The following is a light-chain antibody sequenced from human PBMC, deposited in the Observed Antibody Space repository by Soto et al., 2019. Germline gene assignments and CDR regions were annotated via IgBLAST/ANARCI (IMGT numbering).Light chain of an antibody. CDR2: AAS. J-gene: IGKJ4*01. CDR3: QQLNTYPLT. V-gene: IGKV1-9*01. Sequence: DIHVTQSRSFLSASVGDRVTITCRASQGITSYLAWYQQKPGKAPQLLIYAASTLQSGVPSRSSGSGSGTEFALTISSLQPEDFATYYCQQLNTYPLTFGGGTKVDIK. CDR1: QGITSY.